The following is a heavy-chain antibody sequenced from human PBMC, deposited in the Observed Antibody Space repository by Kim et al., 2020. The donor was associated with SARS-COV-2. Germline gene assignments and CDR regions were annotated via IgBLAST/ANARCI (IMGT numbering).Heavy chain of an antibody. J-gene: IGHJ5*02. CDR3: AIQPPRGSSS. CDR1: GGYFNEYY. D-gene: IGHD3-10*01. Sequence: SETLSLTCGVYGGYFNEYYMSWIRQSPGKGLEWIGEINHSGSTTYNPSPENRVSTSSDTSTKQFLLKLISVTAADTAVYYCAIQPPRGSSSCGQGTLV. V-gene: IGHV4-34*01. CDR2: INHSGST.